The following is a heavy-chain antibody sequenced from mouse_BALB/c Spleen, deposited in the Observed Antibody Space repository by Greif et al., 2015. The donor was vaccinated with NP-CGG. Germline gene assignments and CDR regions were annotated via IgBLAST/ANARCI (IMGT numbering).Heavy chain of an antibody. CDR2: IYPGSGST. V-gene: IGHV1S22*01. J-gene: IGHJ4*01. Sequence: LQQSGSELVRPGASVKLSCKACGYTFTSYWMHWVKQRHGQGLEWIGNIYPGSGSTNYDEKFKSKGTLTVDTSSSTAYMPLSSLTAEASAVYYCARSGGGLLPFMDYWGQGTSVTVSS. CDR3: ARSGGGLLPFMDY. CDR1: GYTFTSYW. D-gene: IGHD2-3*01.